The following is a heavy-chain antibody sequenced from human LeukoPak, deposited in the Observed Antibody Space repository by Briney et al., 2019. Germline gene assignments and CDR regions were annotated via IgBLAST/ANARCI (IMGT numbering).Heavy chain of an antibody. CDR1: GGSFSGYY. CDR2: IYYSGST. CDR3: AREVTEMATDGISYFDY. J-gene: IGHJ4*02. V-gene: IGHV4-59*01. Sequence: SETLSLTCAVYGGSFSGYYWSWIRQPPGKGLEWIGYIYYSGSTNYNPSLKSRVTISVDTSKNQFSLKLSSVTAADTAVYYCAREVTEMATDGISYFDYWGQGTLVTVSS. D-gene: IGHD5-24*01.